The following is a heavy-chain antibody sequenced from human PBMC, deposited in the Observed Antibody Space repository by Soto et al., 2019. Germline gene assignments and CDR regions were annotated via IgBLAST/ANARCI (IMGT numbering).Heavy chain of an antibody. D-gene: IGHD5-18*01. V-gene: IGHV4-34*01. CDR1: GGSFSGYY. CDR2: INHSGST. Sequence: SETLSLTCAVYGGSFSGYYWSWIRQPPGKGLEWIGEINHSGSTNYNPSLKSRVTISVDTSKNQFSLKLSSVTAADTAVYYCASSPPQLGYSPDPWGQGTLVTVSS. J-gene: IGHJ5*02. CDR3: ASSPPQLGYSPDP.